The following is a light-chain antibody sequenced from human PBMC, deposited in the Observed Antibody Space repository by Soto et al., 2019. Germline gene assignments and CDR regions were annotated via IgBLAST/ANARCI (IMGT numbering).Light chain of an antibody. CDR1: SSDVGGYNY. V-gene: IGLV2-14*01. Sequence: QSVLTQPASVSGSPGQSITISCTGTSSDVGGYNYVSWYQQHPGKAPKLMIYEVSNRPSGVSNRFSGSKSGNTASLTISGRQADDEADYYCSAYTSSSTLGVVFGGGTKLTVL. CDR2: EVS. CDR3: SAYTSSSTLGVV. J-gene: IGLJ2*01.